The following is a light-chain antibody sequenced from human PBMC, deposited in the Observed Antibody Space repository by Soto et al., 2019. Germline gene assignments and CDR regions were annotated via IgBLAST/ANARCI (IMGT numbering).Light chain of an antibody. J-gene: IGKJ1*01. CDR1: QGINSY. CDR2: AAS. Sequence: DIQLTQSPSVLSASVGDRVTITCRASQGINSYLAWYQQKPGKVPKLLIYAASTLHSGVPSRFSGSGSGTEFTLTISSLQPEDFATYYCQQLNSYPRTFGQGTKLEIK. CDR3: QQLNSYPRT. V-gene: IGKV1-9*01.